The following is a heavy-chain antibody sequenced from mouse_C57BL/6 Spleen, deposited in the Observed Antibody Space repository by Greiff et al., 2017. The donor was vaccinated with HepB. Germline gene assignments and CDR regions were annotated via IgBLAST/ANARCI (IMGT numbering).Heavy chain of an antibody. J-gene: IGHJ1*03. CDR2: IDPSDSYT. V-gene: IGHV1-50*01. CDR1: GYTFTSYW. D-gene: IGHD2-2*01. CDR3: ARRYDGYGWYFDV. Sequence: QVQLQQPGAELVKPGASVKLSCKASGYTFTSYWMQWVKQRPGQGLEWIGGIDPSDSYTNYNQKFKGKATLTVDTSSSTAYMQLSSLTSEDSAVYYCARRYDGYGWYFDVWGTGTTVTVSS.